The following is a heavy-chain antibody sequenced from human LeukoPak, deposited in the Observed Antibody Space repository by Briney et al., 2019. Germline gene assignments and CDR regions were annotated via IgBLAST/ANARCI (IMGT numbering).Heavy chain of an antibody. Sequence: GRSLRLSCAASGFTFSSYGMHWVRQAPGKGLEWVAVIWYDGSNKYYADSVKVRFTISRDNSKNTLYLQMNSLRAEDTAVYYCAEDLGTFDYMDVWGKGTTVTVSS. CDR1: GFTFSSYG. CDR3: AEDLGTFDYMDV. CDR2: IWYDGSNK. V-gene: IGHV3-33*06. J-gene: IGHJ6*03. D-gene: IGHD3-16*01.